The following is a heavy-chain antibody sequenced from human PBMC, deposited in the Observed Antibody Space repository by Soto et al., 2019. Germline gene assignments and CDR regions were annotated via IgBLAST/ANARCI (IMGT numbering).Heavy chain of an antibody. CDR1: GGTFSSYA. CDR3: ARDYSEGSAYSSGWYAFDI. V-gene: IGHV1-69*06. CDR2: IIPIFGTA. D-gene: IGHD6-19*01. Sequence: SVKVSCKASGGTFSSYAISWVRQAPGQGLEWMGGIIPIFGTANYAQKFQGRVTITADKSTSTAYMELSSLRSEDTAVYYCARDYSEGSAYSSGWYAFDIWGQGTMVTVSS. J-gene: IGHJ3*02.